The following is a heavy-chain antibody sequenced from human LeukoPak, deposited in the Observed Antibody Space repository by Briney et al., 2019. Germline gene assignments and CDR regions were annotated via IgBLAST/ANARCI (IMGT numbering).Heavy chain of an antibody. V-gene: IGHV1-24*01. J-gene: IGHJ4*02. Sequence: ASVKVSCKVSGYTLTELSMHWVRQAPGKGLEWMGGFDPEDGETIYAQKLQGRVTLTTDTSANTAYMDLRSLRSDDTAVYFCARASRDYDFWSGYNFWGQGTLVTVSS. D-gene: IGHD3-3*01. CDR3: ARASRDYDFWSGYNF. CDR2: FDPEDGET. CDR1: GYTLTELS.